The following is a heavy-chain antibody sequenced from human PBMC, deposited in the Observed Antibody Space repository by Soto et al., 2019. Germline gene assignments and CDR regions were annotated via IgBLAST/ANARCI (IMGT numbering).Heavy chain of an antibody. V-gene: IGHV3-48*01. J-gene: IGHJ5*02. D-gene: IGHD1-20*01. CDR2: ISSTSATI. CDR1: GFTFSSYS. Sequence: GGSLRLSCTASGFTFSSYSINWVRQAPGQGLEWISYISSTSATIYYAESVRGRFTVSRDNAKNSVYLKMKSLRAEDTTENINAGAKSLEYNWFATWGQGTPVPVSS. CDR3: AGAKSLEYNWFAT.